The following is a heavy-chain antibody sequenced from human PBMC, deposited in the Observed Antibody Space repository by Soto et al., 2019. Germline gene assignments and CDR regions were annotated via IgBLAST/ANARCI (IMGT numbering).Heavy chain of an antibody. V-gene: IGHV3-23*01. CDR2: VNGRGGST. CDR1: GVTFSSYA. J-gene: IGHJ4*02. D-gene: IGHD6-19*01. CDR3: AKAEYVVAGSDSTCFDY. Sequence: EVQLLESGGGLVQPGGSLRLSCAASGVTFSSYAISWVRQAPGTGLEWVSAVNGRGGSTYYADSVKGRFTMSRDISKNSRVLHMNSRRADDTAVYYCAKAEYVVAGSDSTCFDYWGQGTLVTVSS.